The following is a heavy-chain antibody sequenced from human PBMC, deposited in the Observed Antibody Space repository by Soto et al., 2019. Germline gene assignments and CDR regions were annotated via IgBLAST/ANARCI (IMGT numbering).Heavy chain of an antibody. D-gene: IGHD1-26*01. J-gene: IGHJ4*02. CDR2: IYWDDSK. CDR3: AHAYGGRSLY. V-gene: IGHV2-5*02. Sequence: QITLKESGPTLVKPTQTHTLTCTFSVFSLTTDRVGVGWNRQPPGEALGWLAVIYWDDSKTYRPSLESRLTITKDTSKNQVALTMTNMDSLDTATYYCAHAYGGRSLYWGQGTLVTVSS. CDR1: VFSLTTDRVG.